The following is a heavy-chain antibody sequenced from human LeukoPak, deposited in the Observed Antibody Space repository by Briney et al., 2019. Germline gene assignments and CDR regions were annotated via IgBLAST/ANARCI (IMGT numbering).Heavy chain of an antibody. CDR2: IYYSGST. CDR3: ARGGYIAAAGTVWFDP. Sequence: SETLSLTCTVSGGSISISSYYWSWIRQHPGKGLEWIGYIYYSGSTYYNPSLKSRVTISVDTSKNQFSLKLSSVTAADTAVYYCARGGYIAAAGTVWFDPWGQGTLVTVSS. V-gene: IGHV4-31*03. J-gene: IGHJ5*02. D-gene: IGHD6-13*01. CDR1: GGSISISSYY.